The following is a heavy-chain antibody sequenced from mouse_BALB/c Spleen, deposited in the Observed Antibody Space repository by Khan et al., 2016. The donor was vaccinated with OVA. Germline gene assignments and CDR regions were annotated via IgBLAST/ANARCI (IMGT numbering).Heavy chain of an antibody. V-gene: IGHV1-20*01. CDR2: INPHIGET. CDR1: GYSFTGYF. CDR3: TRIYRYDFDY. J-gene: IGHJ2*01. Sequence: VQLKQSGPELVKPGASVKISCKASGYSFTGYFMNWVMQSHGKSLEWIGRINPHIGETFYNQKFKGKATLTVDESTSTAHMELRSLTSEDSAGDYCTRIYRYDFDYWGQGTTLTVSS. D-gene: IGHD2-1*01.